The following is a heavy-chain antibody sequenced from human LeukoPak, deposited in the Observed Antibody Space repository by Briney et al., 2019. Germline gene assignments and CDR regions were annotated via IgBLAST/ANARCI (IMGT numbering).Heavy chain of an antibody. Sequence: ASVKVSCKASGYTFTGYYMHWVRQAPGQGLEWMGWINPNSGGTNYAQKFQGRVTMTTDTSTSTAYMELTSLRSDDTAVYYCARDGYHDSSGYYLQFDYWGQGTLVTVSS. CDR3: ARDGYHDSSGYYLQFDY. D-gene: IGHD3-22*01. CDR2: INPNSGGT. J-gene: IGHJ4*02. V-gene: IGHV1-2*02. CDR1: GYTFTGYY.